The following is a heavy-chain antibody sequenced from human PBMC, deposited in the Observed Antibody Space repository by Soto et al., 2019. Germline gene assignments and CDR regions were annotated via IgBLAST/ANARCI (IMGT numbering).Heavy chain of an antibody. D-gene: IGHD3-16*01. CDR1: GYSFTNND. CDR2: MNPGSGDT. Sequence: ASGKVSCKASGYSFTNNDVSWVRQATGQGLEWMGWMNPGSGDTGYAQKFQGRVTMTRDISIATAYMELSSLRSDDTAIYYCARMATFGSLNWFDPWGQGTLVPVSP. J-gene: IGHJ5*02. V-gene: IGHV1-8*01. CDR3: ARMATFGSLNWFDP.